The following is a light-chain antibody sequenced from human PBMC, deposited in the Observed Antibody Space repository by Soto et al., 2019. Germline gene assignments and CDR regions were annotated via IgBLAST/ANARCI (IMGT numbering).Light chain of an antibody. CDR1: QSLAGNY. V-gene: IGKV3-20*01. J-gene: IGKJ3*01. Sequence: EIVLTQSPGTLSLSPGERATLSCRASQSLAGNYLAWYQQKPGQAPRLLISGASSRATGIPDRFSGSGSGTYFTLNITSLEPDDFAVYYCQQYVTSPTFGPGTKVHIK. CDR2: GAS. CDR3: QQYVTSPT.